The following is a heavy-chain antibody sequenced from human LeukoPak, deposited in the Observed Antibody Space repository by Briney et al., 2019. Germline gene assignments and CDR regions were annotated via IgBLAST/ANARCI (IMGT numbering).Heavy chain of an antibody. CDR1: GGSFSGYY. D-gene: IGHD3-10*01. Sequence: TAETLSLTCAVYGGSFSGYYWSWIRQPPGKGLEWIGEINHSGSTNYSPSLKSRVTISVDTSKNQFSLKLSSVTAADTAVYYCERGKHYYGSGSYYIVNYYYYMGVWGKGTTVTVSS. V-gene: IGHV4-34*01. CDR2: INHSGST. J-gene: IGHJ6*03. CDR3: ERGKHYYGSGSYYIVNYYYYMGV.